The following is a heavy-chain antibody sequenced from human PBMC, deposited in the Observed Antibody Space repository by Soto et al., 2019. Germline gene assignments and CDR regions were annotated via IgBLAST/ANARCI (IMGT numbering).Heavy chain of an antibody. J-gene: IGHJ6*02. CDR2: ITYIGST. V-gene: IGHV4-34*01. D-gene: IGHD5-12*01. Sequence: PSETLSLTCAVYGGSFSGYYWSWIRQPPGKGLEWIGVITYIGSTNYNPSLKSRVTISVDTSKNQFSLKLSSVTAADPAVYYCASFSLATITVYYYTVRAVGGQGTTVPASS. CDR1: GGSFSGYY. CDR3: ASFSLATITVYYYTVRAV.